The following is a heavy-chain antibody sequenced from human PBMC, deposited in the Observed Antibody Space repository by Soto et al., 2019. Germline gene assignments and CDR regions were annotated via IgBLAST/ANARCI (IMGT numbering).Heavy chain of an antibody. J-gene: IGHJ6*02. V-gene: IGHV3-21*01. CDR3: ARDGSGGSCYRPQRCYGMDV. CDR2: ISSSSSYI. CDR1: GFTFSSYS. D-gene: IGHD2-15*01. Sequence: EVQLVESGGGLVKPGGSLRLSCAASGFTFSSYSMNWVRQAPGKGLEWVSSISSSSSYIYYADSVKGRFTSSRDNAKNQLYLQMNSLRAEDTAVYYCARDGSGGSCYRPQRCYGMDVWGQGTTVTVSS.